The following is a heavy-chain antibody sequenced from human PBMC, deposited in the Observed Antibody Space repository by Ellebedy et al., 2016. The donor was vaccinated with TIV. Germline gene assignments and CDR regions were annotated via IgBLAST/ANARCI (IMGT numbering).Heavy chain of an antibody. CDR2: INHRDST. CDR1: GGSLSGFS. J-gene: IGHJ2*01. V-gene: IGHV4-34*01. D-gene: IGHD1-1*01. CDR3: ARCHFHDVDLNHWYIDL. Sequence: SETLSLTCAVYGGSLSGFSWSWIRQPPGKGLEWIGEINHRDSTNYNPSLKSRVTISVDTSRNQLSLRLNSVTAAATAVYYCARCHFHDVDLNHWYIDLWGRGTLVTVTS.